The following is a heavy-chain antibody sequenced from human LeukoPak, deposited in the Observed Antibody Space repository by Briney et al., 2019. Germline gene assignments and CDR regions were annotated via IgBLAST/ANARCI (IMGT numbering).Heavy chain of an antibody. CDR2: ISSSGTI. Sequence: GGSLRLSCAASRFTFSNYWMSWVRQAPGKGLEWVSYISSSGTIYYADSVKGRFTISRDNAKNSLYLQMNSLRAEDTAVYYCARWGVGDYWGQGTLVTVSS. J-gene: IGHJ4*02. CDR3: ARWGVGDY. V-gene: IGHV3-69-1*02. CDR1: RFTFSNYW. D-gene: IGHD1-26*01.